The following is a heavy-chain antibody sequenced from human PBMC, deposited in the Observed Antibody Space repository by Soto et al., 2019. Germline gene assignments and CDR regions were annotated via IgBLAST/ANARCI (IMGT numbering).Heavy chain of an antibody. D-gene: IGHD3-10*02. V-gene: IGHV4-4*02. J-gene: IGHJ4*02. CDR1: NDSIRSDNW. Sequence: QVHLQESGPGLVKPSETLSLTCSVSNDSIRSDNWWSWVRQPPGKGLEWIWEIFHSGSSNHNPSLKIRVTMSVDKTKNEFSLKLNSVTAADTAVYYCARRLFVRGTLGYYDYWGQGTLVTVSS. CDR3: ARRLFVRGTLGYYDY. CDR2: IFHSGSS.